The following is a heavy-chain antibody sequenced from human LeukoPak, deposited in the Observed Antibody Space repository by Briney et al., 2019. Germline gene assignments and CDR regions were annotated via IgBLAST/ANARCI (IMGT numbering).Heavy chain of an antibody. V-gene: IGHV3-48*01. CDR2: ISSSSSTI. D-gene: IGHD2-15*01. CDR1: GFTFSSYS. J-gene: IGHJ4*02. Sequence: GGSLRLSCAASGFTFSSYSMNWVRQAPGKGLEWVSYISSSSSTIYYADSVKGRFTISRENAKNSLYLQMNSLRAGDTAVYYCARASPYCSGGSCYDYWGQGTLVTVSS. CDR3: ARASPYCSGGSCYDY.